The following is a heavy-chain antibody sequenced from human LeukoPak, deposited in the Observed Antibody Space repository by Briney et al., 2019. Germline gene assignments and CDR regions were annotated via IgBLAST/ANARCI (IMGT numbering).Heavy chain of an antibody. Sequence: GGSLRLSCVASGFIFSSYGMHWVRQAPGKGLEWVAVISYDGSNKYYADSVKGRFTISRDNSKNTLYLQMNSLRAEDTAVYYCAKDQGSGYNDAFDIWGQGTMVTVSS. D-gene: IGHD3-22*01. V-gene: IGHV3-30*18. J-gene: IGHJ3*02. CDR2: ISYDGSNK. CDR3: AKDQGSGYNDAFDI. CDR1: GFIFSSYG.